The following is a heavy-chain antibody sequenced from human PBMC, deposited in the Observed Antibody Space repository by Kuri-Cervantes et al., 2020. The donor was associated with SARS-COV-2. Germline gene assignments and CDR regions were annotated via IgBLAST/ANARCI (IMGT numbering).Heavy chain of an antibody. CDR1: GYTFTSYY. Sequence: ASVTVSCKASGYTFTSYYMHWVRQAPGQGLEWMGIINPRGGSTNYAQKFQGRVAMTRDTSTSTVNMELSSLRSEDTAVYYCARNDYSNPRYYGMDVWGQGTTVTVSS. D-gene: IGHD4-11*01. CDR2: INPRGGST. J-gene: IGHJ6*02. V-gene: IGHV1-46*01. CDR3: ARNDYSNPRYYGMDV.